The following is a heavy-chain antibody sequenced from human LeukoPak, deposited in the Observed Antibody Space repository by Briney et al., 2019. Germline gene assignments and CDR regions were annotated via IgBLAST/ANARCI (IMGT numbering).Heavy chain of an antibody. CDR2: ISAYNGNT. D-gene: IGHD5-18*01. CDR3: ARGTATWIQLRLLSFDY. CDR1: GYTFTSYY. V-gene: IGHV1-18*04. Sequence: ASVKVSCKASGYTFTSYYMHWVRQAPGQGLEWMGWISAYNGNTNYAQKLQGRVTMTTDTSTSTAYMELRSLRSDDTAVYYCARGTATWIQLRLLSFDYWGQGTLVTVSS. J-gene: IGHJ4*02.